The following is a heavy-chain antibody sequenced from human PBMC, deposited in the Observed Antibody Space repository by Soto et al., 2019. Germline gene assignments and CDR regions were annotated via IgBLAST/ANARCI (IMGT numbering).Heavy chain of an antibody. CDR2: IRAYNGNT. V-gene: IGHV1-18*01. CDR3: ARDLPTMDV. Sequence: QVQLVQSGAEVKKPGASVKVSCKASGYTFTSYGISWVRXXXGQGLEWMGWIRAYNGNTNYAQKLQGRVTMTTDTSXSTAXMXLRSLRSDDTAVYYCARDLPTMDVWGQGTTVTVSS. J-gene: IGHJ6*02. CDR1: GYTFTSYG.